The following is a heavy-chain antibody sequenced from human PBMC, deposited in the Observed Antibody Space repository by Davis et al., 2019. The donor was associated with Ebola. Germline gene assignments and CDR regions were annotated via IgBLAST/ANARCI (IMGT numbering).Heavy chain of an antibody. CDR3: ARDSRFFDL. J-gene: IGHJ2*01. CDR1: GFTFNTYW. V-gene: IGHV3-7*01. CDR2: INRDGSDS. Sequence: GGSLRLSCVASGFTFNTYWMSWVRQAPGKGLEWVGNINRDGSDSYYGDSVKGRFTISRDNAKKSLFLQMNSLRDEDTAIYYCARDSRFFDLWGRGTLVTVSS.